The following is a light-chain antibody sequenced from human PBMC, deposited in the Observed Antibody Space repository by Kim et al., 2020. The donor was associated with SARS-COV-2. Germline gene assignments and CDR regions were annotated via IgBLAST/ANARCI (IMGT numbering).Light chain of an antibody. Sequence: SLSQGERATLSRRASQRVDSFIAWSQQKPSQAPRLLICGASNGATGIPDMFNRSGSGAAFSLNNSRLEPEDCGVYFCQQYGSSPQTFRPGTELELK. CDR1: QRVDSF. J-gene: IGKJ2*01. CDR3: QQYGSSPQT. CDR2: GAS. V-gene: IGKV3-20*01.